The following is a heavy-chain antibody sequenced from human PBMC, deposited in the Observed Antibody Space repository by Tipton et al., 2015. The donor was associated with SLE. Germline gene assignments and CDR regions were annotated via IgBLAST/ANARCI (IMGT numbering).Heavy chain of an antibody. V-gene: IGHV4-61*08. J-gene: IGHJ4*02. Sequence: TLSLTCTVSGGSISSGDYYWSWIRQPPGKGLEWIWYIYYSGSTNYNPSLKSRVTISVDTSKNQSSLYLRSVTAADTAVYYCEGGSGYGGRRDFWGQGTRVTVSS. CDR1: GGSISSGDYY. CDR3: EGGSGYGGRRDF. D-gene: IGHD5-12*01. CDR2: IYYSGST.